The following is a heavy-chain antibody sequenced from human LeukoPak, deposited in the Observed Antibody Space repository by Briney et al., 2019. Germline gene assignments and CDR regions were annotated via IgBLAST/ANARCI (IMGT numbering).Heavy chain of an antibody. D-gene: IGHD3-3*01. CDR2: IKQDGSEK. V-gene: IGHV3-7*01. CDR3: ARGYDFWSGYPPYFDY. J-gene: IGHJ4*02. Sequence: GGPLRLSCAASGFTFSSYTMSWVRQAPGKGLEWVAHIKQDGSEKYYVDSVKGRFTISRDNAKNSLYLQMNSLRAEDTAVYYCARGYDFWSGYPPYFDYWGQGTLVTVSS. CDR1: GFTFSSYT.